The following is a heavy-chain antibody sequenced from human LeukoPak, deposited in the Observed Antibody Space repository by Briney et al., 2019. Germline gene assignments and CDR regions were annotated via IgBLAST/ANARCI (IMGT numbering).Heavy chain of an antibody. CDR2: ISSDGTNT. V-gene: IGHV3-74*01. J-gene: IGHJ4*02. Sequence: GGSPRLSCAASGFTFSNYWMHWVRQIPGKGLVWVSRISSDGTNTHYADSVEGRFTISRDNAENTLYLQMTSLRAEDTAVYYCARDPGHSNYINDYWGQGTLVTVSS. CDR3: ARDPGHSNYINDY. CDR1: GFTFSNYW. D-gene: IGHD4-11*01.